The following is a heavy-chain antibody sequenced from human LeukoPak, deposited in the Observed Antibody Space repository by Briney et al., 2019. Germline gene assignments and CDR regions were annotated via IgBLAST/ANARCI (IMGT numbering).Heavy chain of an antibody. V-gene: IGHV3-15*01. CDR2: IKSKTDGGTT. D-gene: IGHD3-16*01. J-gene: IGHJ4*02. CDR1: GFNFTNVG. CDR3: TTGGYYFRF. Sequence: GGSLRLSCAASGFNFTNVGVSWVRRAPGKGLEWVGRIKSKTDGGTTDYAAPVKGRFTISRDDSKNTLSLQMDGLKTEDTAVYSCTTGGYYFRFWGQGALVTVSS.